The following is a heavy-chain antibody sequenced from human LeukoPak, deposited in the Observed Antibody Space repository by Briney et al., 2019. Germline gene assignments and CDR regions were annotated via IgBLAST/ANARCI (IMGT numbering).Heavy chain of an antibody. CDR1: GFTFSNYA. V-gene: IGHV3-23*01. D-gene: IGHD3-10*01. CDR3: AKDTSSSGSYFDY. Sequence: GGSLRLSCVASGFTFSNYAINWVRQAPGKGLEWVSAISGRGGSTYYVDSVKGRFTISRDNSKNTLYLQMNSLRAEDTAVYFCAKDTSSSGSYFDYWGQGTLVTVSS. J-gene: IGHJ4*02. CDR2: ISGRGGST.